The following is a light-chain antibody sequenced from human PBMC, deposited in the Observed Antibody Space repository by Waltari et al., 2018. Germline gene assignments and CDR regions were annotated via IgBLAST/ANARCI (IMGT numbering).Light chain of an antibody. J-gene: IGKJ1*01. CDR2: GSS. CDR3: QQYGTSPGT. Sequence: EIVLTQSPDTLSLSPGERTTLSCRASPSVSSGYLAWYQQKRGQPPRRLIYGSSSRATGIPDRFSGSGSGRNFTLSLSRLEPEDFAVYYCQQYGTSPGTFGQGTKVEIK. CDR1: PSVSSGY. V-gene: IGKV3-20*01.